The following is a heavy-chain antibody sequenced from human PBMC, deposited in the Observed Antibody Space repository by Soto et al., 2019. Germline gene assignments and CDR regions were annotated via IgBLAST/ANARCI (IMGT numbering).Heavy chain of an antibody. CDR2: IYYSGST. CDR1: GGSVSSGSYY. Sequence: QVQLQESGPGLVKPSETLSLTCTVSGGSVSSGSYYWSWIRQPPGKGLEWIGYIYYSGSTNYNPSLKSRVTILVDTSKNQFSLQLSSVTAADTAVYYCARGESSSSGPPYYYYYGMDVWGQGTTVTVSS. D-gene: IGHD6-6*01. J-gene: IGHJ6*02. CDR3: ARGESSSSGPPYYYYYGMDV. V-gene: IGHV4-61*01.